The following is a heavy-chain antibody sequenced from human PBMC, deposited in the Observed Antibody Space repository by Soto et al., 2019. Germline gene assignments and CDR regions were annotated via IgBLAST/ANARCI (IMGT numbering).Heavy chain of an antibody. CDR2: INPDGSAT. CDR3: VKESMVGNSFDR. CDR1: GFTFSNSW. D-gene: IGHD3-10*01. V-gene: IGHV3-74*03. Sequence: GGSLRLSCAASGFTFSNSWMHWVCQAPGKGLMWVSRINPDGSATTYVGSVKGRFTISRDNAKNTLFLQINSLTAEDTAVYYCVKESMVGNSFDRWGQGTLVTVSS. J-gene: IGHJ5*02.